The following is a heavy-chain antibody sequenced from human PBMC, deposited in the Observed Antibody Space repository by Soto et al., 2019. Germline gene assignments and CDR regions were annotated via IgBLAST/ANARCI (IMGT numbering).Heavy chain of an antibody. Sequence: VQLVESGGGLVQPGGSLRLSCAASGFTVSSNYMSWVRQAPGKGLEWVSVIYSGGSTYYADSVKGRFTISRHNSKNTLYLQMNSLRAEDTAVYYCATGGSQGYYSGGSCYGLSGFDYWGQGTLVTVSS. J-gene: IGHJ4*02. CDR3: ATGGSQGYYSGGSCYGLSGFDY. V-gene: IGHV3-53*04. CDR1: GFTVSSNY. D-gene: IGHD2-15*01. CDR2: IYSGGST.